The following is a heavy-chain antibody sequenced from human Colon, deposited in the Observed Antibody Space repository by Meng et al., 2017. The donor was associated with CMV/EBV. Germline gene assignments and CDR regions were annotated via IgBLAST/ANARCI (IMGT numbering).Heavy chain of an antibody. V-gene: IGHV4-61*02. CDR2: IYTSGST. D-gene: IGHD4-17*01. CDR3: ARGTDYGDYYS. J-gene: IGHJ4*02. CDR1: GGSISIGSHY. Sequence: QVQLQESGPGLVKPSQTLSLTCTVSGGSISIGSHYWNWIRQPAGKGLEWIGRIYTSGSTDYNPSLRGRATISIDTSTNQFSLKVSSVTAADTAVYYCARGTDYGDYYSWGQGTLVTVSS.